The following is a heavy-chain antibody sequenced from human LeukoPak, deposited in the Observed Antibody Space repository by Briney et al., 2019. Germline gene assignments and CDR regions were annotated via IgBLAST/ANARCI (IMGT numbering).Heavy chain of an antibody. CDR2: FDPEDGET. CDR1: GYTLTELS. D-gene: IGHD3-22*01. Sequence: ASVKVSCKVSGYTLTELSMHWVRQAPGKGLEWMGGFDPEDGETIYAQKFQGRVTMTEDTSTDTAYMELSSLRSEDTAVYYCATMPPGPAYYYDSSGYYYVFDYWGQGTLVTVSS. V-gene: IGHV1-24*01. CDR3: ATMPPGPAYYYDSSGYYYVFDY. J-gene: IGHJ4*02.